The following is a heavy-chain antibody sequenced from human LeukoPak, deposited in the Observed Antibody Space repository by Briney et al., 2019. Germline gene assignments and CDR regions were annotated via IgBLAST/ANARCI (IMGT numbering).Heavy chain of an antibody. Sequence: GGSLRLSCAASGFTVSSNYMTWVRQAPGKGLEWVSVIYSGGSTYYADSVKGRFTISRDNSKNTLFLQMNTLRAEDTAVYYCASSSGWYNSSDYWGLGTLVTVSS. V-gene: IGHV3-66*01. CDR1: GFTVSSNY. CDR3: ASSSGWYNSSDY. CDR2: IYSGGST. D-gene: IGHD6-19*01. J-gene: IGHJ4*02.